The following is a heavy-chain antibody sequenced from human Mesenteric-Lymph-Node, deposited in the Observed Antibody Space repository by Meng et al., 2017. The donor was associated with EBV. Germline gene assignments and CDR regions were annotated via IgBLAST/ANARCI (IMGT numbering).Heavy chain of an antibody. D-gene: IGHD3-16*01. CDR3: ATGWGKANY. CDR1: GDAFSAYY. J-gene: IGHJ4*02. Sequence: QVQLTQWGAGLLKPSETLSLTCDVYGDAFSAYYWRWIRQPPGRGLEWIGDVIHSGNTSYSPSLKSRVTISVDTSKRQFSLKLRSMTAADTAVYYCATGWGKANYWGQGTLVTVSS. V-gene: IGHV4-34*12. CDR2: VIHSGNT.